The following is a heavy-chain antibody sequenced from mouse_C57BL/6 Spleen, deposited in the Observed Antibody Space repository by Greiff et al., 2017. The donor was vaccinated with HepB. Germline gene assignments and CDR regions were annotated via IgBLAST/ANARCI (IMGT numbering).Heavy chain of an antibody. D-gene: IGHD2-5*01. CDR2: IHPNSGST. V-gene: IGHV1-64*01. CDR1: GYTFTSYW. CDR3: APYSNYSYAMDY. J-gene: IGHJ4*01. Sequence: QVQLQQPGAELVKPGASVKLSCKASGYTFTSYWMHWVKQRPGQGLEWIGMIHPNSGSTNYNEKFKSKATLTVDKSSSTAYMQRSSLTSEDSAVYYCAPYSNYSYAMDYWGQGTSVTVSS.